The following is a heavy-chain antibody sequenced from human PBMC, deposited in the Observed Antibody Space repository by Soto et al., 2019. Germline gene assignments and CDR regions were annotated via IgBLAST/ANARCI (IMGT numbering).Heavy chain of an antibody. CDR2: IFHSGTV. CDR3: ATYMTLYRFDY. CDR1: GGSISSNW. D-gene: IGHD3-16*01. V-gene: IGHV4-4*02. Sequence: SETLSLTCAVSGGSISSNWRSWVRQPPGEGLEWIGEIFHSGTVRYNPSLKSRATMSVDKSKNQLSLKVTSVTAADTAVYYCATYMTLYRFDYWGLGTLVTVSS. J-gene: IGHJ4*02.